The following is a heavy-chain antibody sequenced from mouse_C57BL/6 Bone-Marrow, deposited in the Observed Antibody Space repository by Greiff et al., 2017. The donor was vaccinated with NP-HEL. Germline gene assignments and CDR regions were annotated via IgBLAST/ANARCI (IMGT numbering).Heavy chain of an antibody. J-gene: IGHJ1*03. CDR3: ARQRGFITTVVDGYFDV. D-gene: IGHD1-1*01. Sequence: EVKLVESGGGLVQPGGSLKLSCAASGFTFSDYYMYWVRQTPEKRLEWVVYISNGGGSTYYPDTVKGRFTISRDNAKNTLYLQISRLKSEDTAMYYCARQRGFITTVVDGYFDVWGTGTTVTVSS. V-gene: IGHV5-12*01. CDR2: ISNGGGST. CDR1: GFTFSDYY.